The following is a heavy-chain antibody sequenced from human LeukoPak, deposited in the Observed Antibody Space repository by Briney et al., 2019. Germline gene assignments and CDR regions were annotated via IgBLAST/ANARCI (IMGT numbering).Heavy chain of an antibody. Sequence: GGSLRLSCAVSGFTFSSYSMNWVRQAPGKGLEWVSSISSGSGYIYYADSVKGRFTISRDNAKNSLYLQMNSLRGDDTAVYYCARLRRNSDRSGYYYYYDYWGQGTLVTVSS. CDR3: ARLRRNSDRSGYYYYYDY. CDR2: ISSGSGYI. D-gene: IGHD3-22*01. CDR1: GFTFSSYS. V-gene: IGHV3-21*01. J-gene: IGHJ4*02.